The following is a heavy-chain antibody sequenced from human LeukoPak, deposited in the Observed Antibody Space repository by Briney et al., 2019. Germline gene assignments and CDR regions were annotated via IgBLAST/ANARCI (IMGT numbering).Heavy chain of an antibody. CDR1: GFTFSSYS. Sequence: GGSLRLSCAASGFTFSSYSMNWVRQAPGKGLEWVSYITGSGSTIYYADSVKGRFTISRDNAKNSLYLQMNSLRAEDTAVYYCAKDQGSSFHKPSAFDIWGQGTMVTVSS. V-gene: IGHV3-48*04. CDR3: AKDQGSSFHKPSAFDI. J-gene: IGHJ3*02. CDR2: ITGSGSTI. D-gene: IGHD6-6*01.